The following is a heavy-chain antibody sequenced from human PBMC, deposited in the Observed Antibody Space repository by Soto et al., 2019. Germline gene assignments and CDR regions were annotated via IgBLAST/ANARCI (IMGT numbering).Heavy chain of an antibody. CDR1: GFTFSSYG. CDR2: IWNDGTNK. J-gene: IGHJ6*02. D-gene: IGHD2-2*01. CDR3: AREDIVVVPATPIGYYYYGMDV. V-gene: IGHV3-33*01. Sequence: QVQLVESGGGVVQPGRSLRLSCTASGFTFSSYGMHWVRQAPGKGLEWVAVIWNDGTNKYYADSVKGRFTISRDNSKNTVYLQMNSLRAEDTAVYYCAREDIVVVPATPIGYYYYGMDVWGQGTTVTVSS.